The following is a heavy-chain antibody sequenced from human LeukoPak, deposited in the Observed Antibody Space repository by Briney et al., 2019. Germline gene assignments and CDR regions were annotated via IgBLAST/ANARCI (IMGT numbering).Heavy chain of an antibody. D-gene: IGHD3-10*01. CDR1: GGSISSYY. CDR2: IYTSGST. J-gene: IGHJ4*02. Sequence: NPSETLSLTCTVPGGSISSYYWSWIRQPAGKGLEWIGRIYTSGSTNYNPSLKSRVTISVDTSKNQFSLKLSSVTAADTAVYYCARQNVLLWFGEGWGQGTLVTVSS. V-gene: IGHV4-4*07. CDR3: ARQNVLLWFGEG.